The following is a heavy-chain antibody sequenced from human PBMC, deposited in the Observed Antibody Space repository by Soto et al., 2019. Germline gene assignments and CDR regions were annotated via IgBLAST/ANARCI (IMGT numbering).Heavy chain of an antibody. CDR2: INPNGGVT. V-gene: IGHV1-2*04. D-gene: IGHD5-12*01. CDR3: ARESGGATATLDYYYFYMDV. Sequence: QVQLVQSGAEVKKPGASVTVSCRSSGDTFNDYYIHWVRQAPGQGLEWMGWINPNGGVTKYAQKFQGWGTMTRDTSIRTVYMQLSRLRSDDTAVYYWARESGGATATLDYYYFYMDVWGTGTTVTVSS. CDR1: GDTFNDYY. J-gene: IGHJ6*03.